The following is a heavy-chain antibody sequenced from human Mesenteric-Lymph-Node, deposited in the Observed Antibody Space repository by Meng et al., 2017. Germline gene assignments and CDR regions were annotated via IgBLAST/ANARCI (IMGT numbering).Heavy chain of an antibody. CDR1: GFSFSDSG. V-gene: IGHV3-73*01. CDR2: IRSKANNYAT. D-gene: IGHD3-9*01. Sequence: GESLKISCAASGFSFSDSGMHWVRQASGKGLEWIGRIRSKANNYATVYAASVKGRFTLSRDDSKNTAYLQMNSLKTEDTAVYYCTTVFDGAVPRKDYWGQGTLVTVSS. CDR3: TTVFDGAVPRKDY. J-gene: IGHJ4*02.